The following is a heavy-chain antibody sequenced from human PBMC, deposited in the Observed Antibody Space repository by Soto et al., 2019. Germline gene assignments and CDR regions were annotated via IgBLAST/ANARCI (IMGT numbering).Heavy chain of an antibody. D-gene: IGHD5-18*01. V-gene: IGHV1-69*04. J-gene: IGHJ4*02. CDR1: GGTFSSYT. CDR3: ARDNFETVADTAMVTGMYYFDY. Sequence: SVKVSCKASGGTFSSYTISWVRQAPGQGLEWMGRIIPILGIANYAQKFQGRVTMTRDTSTSTVYMELSSLRSEDTAVYYCARDNFETVADTAMVTGMYYFDYWGQGTLVTVSS. CDR2: IIPILGIA.